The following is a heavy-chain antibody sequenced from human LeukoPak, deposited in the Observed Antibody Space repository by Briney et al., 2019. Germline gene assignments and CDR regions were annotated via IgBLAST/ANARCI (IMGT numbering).Heavy chain of an antibody. Sequence: SETLSLTCTVSGGYISSSSYYWGWIRQPPGKGLEWIGSIYYSGSTYYNPSLKSRVTISVDTSKNQFSLKLSSVTAADTAVYYCARVPRGYDSSGYYAGYYYYYMDVWGEGTTVTVSS. V-gene: IGHV4-39*07. CDR3: ARVPRGYDSSGYYAGYYYYYMDV. CDR2: IYYSGST. D-gene: IGHD3-22*01. CDR1: GGYISSSSYY. J-gene: IGHJ6*03.